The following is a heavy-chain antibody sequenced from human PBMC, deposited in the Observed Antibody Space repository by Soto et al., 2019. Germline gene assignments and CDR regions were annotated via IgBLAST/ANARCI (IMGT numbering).Heavy chain of an antibody. CDR1: GFTFTDYY. Sequence: QVQLVESGGDLVQPGGSLRLSCAASGFTFTDYYMSWLRQAPGQGLQWLSYISGSTDYLNYADSVKGRFTISRDNAKNLLYLQMTSLRADDTAVYYCARELGLSSSNYFDFWGQGTLVTVSS. V-gene: IGHV3-11*05. CDR2: ISGSTDYL. J-gene: IGHJ4*02. D-gene: IGHD3-10*01. CDR3: ARELGLSSSNYFDF.